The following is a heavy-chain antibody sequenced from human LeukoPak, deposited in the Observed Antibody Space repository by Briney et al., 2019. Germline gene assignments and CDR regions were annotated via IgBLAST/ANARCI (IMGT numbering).Heavy chain of an antibody. D-gene: IGHD2-21*02. J-gene: IGHJ4*02. V-gene: IGHV4-30-4*01. CDR3: ARELAYCGGDCYTFDY. Sequence: LQTLSLTCTVSGGSISSGDYYWSWTRQPPGKGLEWIGYVYYSGSTYYNPSLKSRVTISVDTSKNQFSLKLSSVTAADTAVYYCARELAYCGGDCYTFDYWGQGTLVTVSS. CDR1: GGSISSGDYY. CDR2: VYYSGST.